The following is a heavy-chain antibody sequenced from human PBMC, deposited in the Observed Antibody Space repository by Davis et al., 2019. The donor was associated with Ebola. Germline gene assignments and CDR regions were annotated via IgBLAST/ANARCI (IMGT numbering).Heavy chain of an antibody. D-gene: IGHD3-10*01. CDR3: ARGRGGF. Sequence: PGGSLRLSCAASGFTFSSYSMNWVRQAPGKGLEWVSYISSSSSTIYYADSVKGRFTISRDNSKNTLYLQMNSLRADDTALYYCARGRGGFWGQGTMVTVSS. J-gene: IGHJ3*01. CDR1: GFTFSSYS. CDR2: ISSSSSTI. V-gene: IGHV3-48*04.